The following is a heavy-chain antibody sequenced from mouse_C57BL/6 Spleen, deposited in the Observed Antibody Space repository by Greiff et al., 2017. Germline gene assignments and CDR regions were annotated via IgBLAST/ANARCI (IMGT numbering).Heavy chain of an antibody. V-gene: IGHV2-9-1*01. Sequence: VHLVESGPGLVAPSQSLSITCTVSGFSLTSYAISWVRQPPGKGLEWLGVIWTGGSTNYNSALKSRLSISKDNSKSQVFLKMNSLQTDDTARYYCARTYDYSFDYWGQGTTLTVSS. J-gene: IGHJ2*01. CDR1: GFSLTSYA. CDR3: ARTYDYSFDY. D-gene: IGHD2-4*01. CDR2: IWTGGST.